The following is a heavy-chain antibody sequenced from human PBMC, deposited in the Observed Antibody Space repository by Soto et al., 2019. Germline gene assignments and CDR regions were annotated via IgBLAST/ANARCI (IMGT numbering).Heavy chain of an antibody. V-gene: IGHV1-18*01. CDR1: GYTFTSYG. Sequence: ASVKVSCKASGYTFTSYGISWVRQAPGQGLEWMGWISAYNGNTNYAQKLQGRVTMTTDTSTSTAYMELRSLRSDDTAVYYCARDRNVFGVVISNGMDVWGQGTTVTVSS. J-gene: IGHJ6*02. CDR2: ISAYNGNT. CDR3: ARDRNVFGVVISNGMDV. D-gene: IGHD3-3*01.